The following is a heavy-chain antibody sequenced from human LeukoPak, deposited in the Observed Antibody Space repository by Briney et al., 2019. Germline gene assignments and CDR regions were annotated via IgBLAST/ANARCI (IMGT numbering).Heavy chain of an antibody. CDR2: IYYNGGT. J-gene: IGHJ3*02. V-gene: IGHV4-59*01. D-gene: IGHD1-26*01. CDR1: GGSTSSYY. CDR3: ARDAGARAFDI. Sequence: SENLSLTCTVSGGSTSSYYWSWIRQPPRRGLEWIGYIYYNGGTNYNPSLKSRVTISIDTSKNQFSLKLSSVTAADTAVYYCARDAGARAFDIWGQGTMVTVSS.